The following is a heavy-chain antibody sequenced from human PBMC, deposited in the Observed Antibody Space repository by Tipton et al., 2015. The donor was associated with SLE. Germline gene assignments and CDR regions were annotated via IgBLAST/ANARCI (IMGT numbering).Heavy chain of an antibody. V-gene: IGHV5-51*01. J-gene: IGHJ4*02. CDR3: ARQYSYAKGYFDY. CDR2: IYPGDSDT. D-gene: IGHD5-18*01. Sequence: QLVQSGPEVKKPGESLKISCKGSGYSFTSYWIGWVRQMPGKGLEWMGIIYPGDSDTRYSPPFQGQGTISADKSISTAYLQWSSLKASDPAMYYWARQYSYAKGYFDYWGQGTLVTVSS. CDR1: GYSFTSYW.